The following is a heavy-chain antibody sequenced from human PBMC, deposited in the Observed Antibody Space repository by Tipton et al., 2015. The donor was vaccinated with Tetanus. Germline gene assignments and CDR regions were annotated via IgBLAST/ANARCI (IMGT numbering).Heavy chain of an antibody. J-gene: IGHJ4*02. D-gene: IGHD1-26*01. CDR1: GLFFKNAW. V-gene: IGHV3-15*07. CDR3: TASGIVGSGYRVAY. Sequence: SLRLSCATSGLFFKNAWMNWVRQAPGKGLGWVGRIKSKADGGTTDYSARVKDRFSISRDDSKDTLFLQMNRLKTEDTDVYYCTASGIVGSGYRVAYGGRGTLVVVSS. CDR2: IKSKADGGTT.